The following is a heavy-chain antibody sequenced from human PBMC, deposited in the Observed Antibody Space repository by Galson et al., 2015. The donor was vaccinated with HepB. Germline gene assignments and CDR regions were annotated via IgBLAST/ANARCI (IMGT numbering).Heavy chain of an antibody. CDR3: ASWEDYGDYVGLFDY. V-gene: IGHV3-30*04. D-gene: IGHD4-17*01. CDR2: ISYDGSNK. J-gene: IGHJ4*02. CDR1: GFTFSNYA. Sequence: SLRLSCAASGFTFSNYAMHWVRQAPGKGLEWVAVISYDGSNKYYADSVKGRFTISRDNSKNTLYLQMNSLRAEDTAVYYCASWEDYGDYVGLFDYWGQGTLVTVSS.